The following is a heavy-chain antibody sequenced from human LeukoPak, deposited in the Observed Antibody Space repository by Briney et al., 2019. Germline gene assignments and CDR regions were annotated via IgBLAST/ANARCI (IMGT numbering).Heavy chain of an antibody. Sequence: SVKVSCKASGFTFTSSAMQWVRQARGQRLEWIGWIVVGSGNTNYAQKFQERVTITRDMSTSTAYMELSSLRSEDTAVYYCAAVAVGATGNYYFDYWGQGTLVTVSS. D-gene: IGHD1-26*01. J-gene: IGHJ4*02. CDR2: IVVGSGNT. CDR1: GFTFTSSA. CDR3: AAVAVGATGNYYFDY. V-gene: IGHV1-58*02.